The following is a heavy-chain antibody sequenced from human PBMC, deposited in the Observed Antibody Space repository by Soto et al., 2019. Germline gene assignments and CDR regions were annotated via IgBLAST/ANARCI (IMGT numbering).Heavy chain of an antibody. D-gene: IGHD3-10*01. CDR1: GGSIGSYY. CDR3: ARHNYGSGSTYFDY. Sequence: PSETLPLTCTVSGGSIGSYYWSWIRQPPGKGLEWIGYIYYSGSTNYNPSLKSRVTISVDTSKNQFSLKLNSMTAADTAVYYCARHNYGSGSTYFDYWGQGTLVTVSS. CDR2: IYYSGST. J-gene: IGHJ4*02. V-gene: IGHV4-59*08.